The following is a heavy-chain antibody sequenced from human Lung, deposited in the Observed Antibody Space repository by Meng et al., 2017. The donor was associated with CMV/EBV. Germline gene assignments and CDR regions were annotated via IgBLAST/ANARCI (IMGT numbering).Heavy chain of an antibody. Sequence: LXXTVSGGSISSSSYYWGWIRQPPGKGLEWIGSIYYSGSTYYNPSLKSRVTISVDMSKNQFSLKLSSVTAADTAVYYCASESPEYQWLEDYYYGMDVWGQGTTVXVSS. J-gene: IGHJ6*02. CDR3: ASESPEYQWLEDYYYGMDV. V-gene: IGHV4-39*07. CDR1: GGSISSSSYY. CDR2: IYYSGST. D-gene: IGHD6-19*01.